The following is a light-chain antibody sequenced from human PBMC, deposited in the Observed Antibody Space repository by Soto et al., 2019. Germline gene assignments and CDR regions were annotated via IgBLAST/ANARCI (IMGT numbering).Light chain of an antibody. CDR1: SGSVSTDHY. CDR2: STN. CDR3: VLYMGLGISL. J-gene: IGLJ2*01. V-gene: IGLV8-61*01. Sequence: QAVVTQEPSFSVSPGGTVTLTCGLSSGSVSTDHYPSWYQQTPGQAPRTLIYSTNSRSSGVPDRFSGSILGNKAALTITGAQADGESDYYCVLYMGLGISLFGGGTKLTVL.